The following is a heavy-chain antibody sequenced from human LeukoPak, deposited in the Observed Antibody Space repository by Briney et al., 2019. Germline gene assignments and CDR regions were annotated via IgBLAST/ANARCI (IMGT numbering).Heavy chain of an antibody. Sequence: GGSLRLSCAASGFTFSSYAMSWVRQAPGKGLEWVSAITGSGSDTNHAHSVKGRFTISRDNSKNTLYLQMNSLRAEDTAVYYCAKNIAHSSGWRFDYWGQGTLVTVSS. V-gene: IGHV3-23*01. J-gene: IGHJ4*02. D-gene: IGHD6-19*01. CDR1: GFTFSSYA. CDR3: AKNIAHSSGWRFDY. CDR2: ITGSGSDT.